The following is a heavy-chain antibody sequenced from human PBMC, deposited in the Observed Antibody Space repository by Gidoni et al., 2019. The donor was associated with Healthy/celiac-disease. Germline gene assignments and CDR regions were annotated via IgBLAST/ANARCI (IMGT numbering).Heavy chain of an antibody. V-gene: IGHV3-74*01. CDR1: GFTFSSYW. Sequence: EVQLVESGGGLVQPGVSLSLSCSASGFTFSSYWLHWVRQAPGKGLVWVSRINSDGSSTSYADSVKGRCTISRDNAKNTLYLQMNSLRAEDTAVYYCARGPKVGPTVRDMDVWGQGTTVTVSS. J-gene: IGHJ6*02. CDR2: INSDGSST. CDR3: ARGPKVGPTVRDMDV. D-gene: IGHD3-10*01.